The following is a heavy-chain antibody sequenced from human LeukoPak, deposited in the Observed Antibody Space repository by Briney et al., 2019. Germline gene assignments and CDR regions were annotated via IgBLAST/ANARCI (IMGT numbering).Heavy chain of an antibody. CDR2: IYSSGST. D-gene: IGHD2-2*01. Sequence: SETLSLTCTVSGGSISSYYWSWIRQPAGKGLEWIGRIYSSGSTNYNPSLKSRVTMSVDTSENQFSLKLSSVTAADTAVYYCASSNCSSTSCYPPSGEWDIWGQGTMVTVSS. CDR1: GGSISSYY. CDR3: ASSNCSSTSCYPPSGEWDI. J-gene: IGHJ3*02. V-gene: IGHV4-4*07.